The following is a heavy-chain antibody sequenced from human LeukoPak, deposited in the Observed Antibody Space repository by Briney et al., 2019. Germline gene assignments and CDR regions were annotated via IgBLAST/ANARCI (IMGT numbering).Heavy chain of an antibody. CDR2: ISAYNGNT. Sequence: ASVKVSCKASGYTFTSYGISWVRQAPGQGLEWMGWISAYNGNTNYAQKLQGRVTMTTDTSTSTAYMELRSLRSDDTAVYYCARASITIFGVVKLYCYGMDVWGQGTTVTVSS. V-gene: IGHV1-18*01. CDR1: GYTFTSYG. D-gene: IGHD3-3*01. J-gene: IGHJ6*02. CDR3: ARASITIFGVVKLYCYGMDV.